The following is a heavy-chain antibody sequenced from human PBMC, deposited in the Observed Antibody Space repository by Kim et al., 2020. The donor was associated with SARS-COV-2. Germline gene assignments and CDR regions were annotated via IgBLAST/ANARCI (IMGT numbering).Heavy chain of an antibody. CDR1: GFTVSSNY. J-gene: IGHJ4*02. V-gene: IGHV3-53*01. CDR3: ASQFNFWRGPFNY. CDR2: IYSGGST. D-gene: IGHD3-3*01. Sequence: GGSLRLSCAASGFTVSSNYMSWVRQAPGKGLEWVSVIYSGGSTAYADSVKGRFTISRDNSKNTVYLQMNSLRDEDTAVYYCASQFNFWRGPFNYWGQGTL.